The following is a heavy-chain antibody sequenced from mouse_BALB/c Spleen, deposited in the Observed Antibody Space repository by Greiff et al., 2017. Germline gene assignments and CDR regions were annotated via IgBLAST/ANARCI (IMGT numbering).Heavy chain of an antibody. CDR1: GYTFTDYA. D-gene: IGHD1-1*01. CDR3: ARGDYYGSSYKYFDV. J-gene: IGHJ1*01. Sequence: QVQLQQSGAELVRPGVSVKISCKGSGYTFTDYAMHWVKQSHAKSLEWIGVISTYYGDASYNQKFKGKATMTVDKSSSTAYMELARLTSEDSAIYYCARGDYYGSSYKYFDVWGAGTTGTVSS. V-gene: IGHV1S137*01. CDR2: ISTYYGDA.